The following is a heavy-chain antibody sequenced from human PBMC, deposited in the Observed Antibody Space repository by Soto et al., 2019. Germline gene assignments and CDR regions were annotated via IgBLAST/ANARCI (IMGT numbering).Heavy chain of an antibody. V-gene: IGHV1-69*13. CDR2: IIPIFGTA. J-gene: IGHJ3*02. Sequence: SVKVSCKASGGTFSSYAISWLRQSPGQGLEWMGGIIPIFGTANYAQKFQGRVTITADESTSTAYMELSSLRSEDTAVYYCARSPYDSSGYYLTMRAFDIWGQGTMVTVSS. CDR3: ARSPYDSSGYYLTMRAFDI. D-gene: IGHD3-22*01. CDR1: GGTFSSYA.